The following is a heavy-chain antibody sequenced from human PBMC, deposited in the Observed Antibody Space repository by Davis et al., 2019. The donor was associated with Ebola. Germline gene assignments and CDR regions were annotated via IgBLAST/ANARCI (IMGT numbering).Heavy chain of an antibody. J-gene: IGHJ4*02. D-gene: IGHD1-26*01. CDR1: GFTFSDYA. Sequence: GESLKIFCAASGFTFSDYAIHWVRQAPGKGLEWVAVIWYDGNRKYYADSVKGRFTISRDNSKNTLYLQMDSLRAEDTAVYYCAREWGENWGQGTLVTVSS. CDR3: AREWGEN. V-gene: IGHV3-33*01. CDR2: IWYDGNRK.